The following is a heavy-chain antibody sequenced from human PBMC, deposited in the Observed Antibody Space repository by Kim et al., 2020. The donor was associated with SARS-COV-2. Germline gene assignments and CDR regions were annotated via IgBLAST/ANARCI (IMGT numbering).Heavy chain of an antibody. CDR1: GYTFTSYG. CDR2: ISAYNGNT. D-gene: IGHD3-10*01. CDR3: AREYYYGSEPPIYGMDV. V-gene: IGHV1-18*04. Sequence: ASVKVSCKASGYTFTSYGISWVRQAPGQGLEWMGWISAYNGNTNYAQKLQGRVTMTTDTSTSTAYMELRSLRSDDTAVYYCAREYYYGSEPPIYGMDVWGQGTTVTVSS. J-gene: IGHJ6*02.